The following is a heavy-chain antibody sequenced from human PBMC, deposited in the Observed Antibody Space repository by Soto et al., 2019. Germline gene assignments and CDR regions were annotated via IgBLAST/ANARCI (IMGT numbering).Heavy chain of an antibody. D-gene: IGHD5-18*01. V-gene: IGHV3-23*01. CDR3: ARTYSTSLRYFDY. Sequence: GGSLRLSCAASGFIFTSSALSWVRQAPGKGLEWVSTISGSGGSTFYADSVKGRFTISRDSSKNTLHLQMNSLRADDTALYYCARTYSTSLRYFDYWGQGTLVTVSS. CDR1: GFIFTSSA. J-gene: IGHJ4*03. CDR2: ISGSGGST.